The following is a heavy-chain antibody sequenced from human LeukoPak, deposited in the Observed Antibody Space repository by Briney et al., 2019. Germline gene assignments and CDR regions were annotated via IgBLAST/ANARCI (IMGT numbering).Heavy chain of an antibody. CDR3: AKDVSRSTSCYNY. CDR1: GFAFSSYA. D-gene: IGHD2-2*01. J-gene: IGHJ4*02. Sequence: PGGSLRLSCAASGFAFSSYAMSWVRQAPGKGLEWVSAISGSGGSTYYTDSVKGRFTISRDNSKNTLYLQMNSLRAEDTAVYYCAKDVSRSTSCYNYWGQGTLVTVSS. CDR2: ISGSGGST. V-gene: IGHV3-23*01.